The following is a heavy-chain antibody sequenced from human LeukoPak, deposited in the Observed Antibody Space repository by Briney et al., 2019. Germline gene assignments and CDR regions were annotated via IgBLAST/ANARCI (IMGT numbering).Heavy chain of an antibody. V-gene: IGHV3-66*01. D-gene: IGHD2/OR15-2a*01. CDR2: VYPGGFT. CDR3: AIGGVIWRMDV. J-gene: IGHJ6*02. Sequence: GGSLRLSCAVSGFAVTSNYMSWVRQAPGKGLEWVSVVYPGGFTYHADSVKGRFTIPRDTSKNTVYLQMNSLRAEDTAVYYCAIGGVIWRMDVWGQGTTVTVSS. CDR1: GFAVTSNY.